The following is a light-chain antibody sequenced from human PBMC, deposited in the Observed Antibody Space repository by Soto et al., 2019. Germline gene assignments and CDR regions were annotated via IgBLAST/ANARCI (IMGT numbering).Light chain of an antibody. J-gene: IGKJ1*01. Sequence: EIVMTQSPATLSVSPGERATLSCRASRSVFSNLAWYQQKAGQAPGLLIYGASTRAAGIPARFSCSGSGTEFTLTISSLQSEDFAVYYCQQYNDWPRTFGQGTKVEIK. V-gene: IGKV3-15*01. CDR1: RSVFSN. CDR2: GAS. CDR3: QQYNDWPRT.